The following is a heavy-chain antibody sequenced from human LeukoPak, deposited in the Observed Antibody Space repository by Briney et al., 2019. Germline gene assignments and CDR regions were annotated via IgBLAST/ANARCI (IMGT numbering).Heavy chain of an antibody. V-gene: IGHV3-30*04. J-gene: IGHJ4*02. D-gene: IGHD3-22*01. CDR2: ISSDGSYK. Sequence: GGSLRLSCAASGFTFSNYAMGWVRQAPGKGLEWVTIISSDGSYKNYADSVKGRFTISRDNSKNTLYLQMNSLRPEDTAVYYCARGLAYYYDSTAYFLDYWGQGTLVTVSS. CDR1: GFTFSNYA. CDR3: ARGLAYYYDSTAYFLDY.